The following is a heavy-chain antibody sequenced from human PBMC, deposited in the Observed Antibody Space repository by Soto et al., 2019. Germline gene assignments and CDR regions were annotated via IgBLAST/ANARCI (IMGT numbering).Heavy chain of an antibody. V-gene: IGHV1-69*02. CDR3: ARGKEWLRMNH. J-gene: IGHJ4*01. D-gene: IGHD5-12*01. CDR2: IVPMLDLS. Sequence: QVQLVQSGAEVKKTGSSVKVSCRASGDTFSSFTFSWVRQAPGPGLEWMGRIVPMLDLSNNAQKFQGRVTITADKSTSTLHMQLTNLPSDDTAVYYCARGKEWLRMNHRGQGTLVAFAS. CDR1: GDTFSSFT.